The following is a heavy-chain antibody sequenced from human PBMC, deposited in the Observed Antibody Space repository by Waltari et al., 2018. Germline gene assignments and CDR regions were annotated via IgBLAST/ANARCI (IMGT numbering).Heavy chain of an antibody. Sequence: EVQLVESGGGLVQPGGSLRLSCEASGFIFSTYWMHWVRQGPGKGLVWVARNGNGDGVGASDADAVEDRFTISRDNAKNTLYLQMNSLRAEDTGVYYWARDHEYSKDVWGTGTTVTVSS. CDR2: NGNGDGVGA. D-gene: IGHD2-15*01. CDR3: ARDHEYSKDV. J-gene: IGHJ6*04. CDR1: GFIFSTYW. V-gene: IGHV3-74*01.